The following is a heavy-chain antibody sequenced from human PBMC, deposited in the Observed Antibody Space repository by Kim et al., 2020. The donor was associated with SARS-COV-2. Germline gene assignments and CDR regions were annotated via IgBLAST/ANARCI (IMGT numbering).Heavy chain of an antibody. CDR3: ARWLHYYFDY. D-gene: IGHD5-12*01. Sequence: SETLSLTCTVSGGSISSYYWSWIRQPPGKGLEWIGYIYYSGSTNYNPSLKSRVTISVDTSKNQFSLKLSSVNAADTAVDYFARWLHYYFDYWGQGTLVTV. V-gene: IGHV4-59*13. J-gene: IGHJ4*01. CDR2: IYYSGST. CDR1: GGSISSYY.